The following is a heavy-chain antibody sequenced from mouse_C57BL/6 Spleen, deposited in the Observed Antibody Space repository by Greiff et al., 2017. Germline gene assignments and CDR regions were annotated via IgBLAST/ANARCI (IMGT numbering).Heavy chain of an antibody. V-gene: IGHV1-59*01. Sequence: QVQLQQPGAELVRPGTSVKLSCKASGYTFTSYWMHWVKQRPGQGLEWIGVIDPSDSYTNYNQKFKGKATLTVDTSSSTAYMQLSSLTSEGSAVDYCARGGTTVVAPGAMDYWGQGTSVTVAS. CDR2: IDPSDSYT. CDR1: GYTFTSYW. J-gene: IGHJ4*01. CDR3: ARGGTTVVAPGAMDY. D-gene: IGHD1-1*01.